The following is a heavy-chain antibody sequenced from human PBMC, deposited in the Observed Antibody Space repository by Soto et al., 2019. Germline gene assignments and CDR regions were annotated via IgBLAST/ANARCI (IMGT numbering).Heavy chain of an antibody. Sequence: QVQLEQSGAEVKKPGASVKVTCKASGYTFYNFGITWVRQAPGQGLEWMGWISTYNDHTNYAQKFQGRVTMTTDTSARTASMELRSLRPDYTAVYYCARLRNSGYPTHFYYGMDVMGQGTTVTASS. J-gene: IGHJ6*02. CDR2: ISTYNDHT. CDR3: ARLRNSGYPTHFYYGMDV. D-gene: IGHD5-12*01. V-gene: IGHV1-18*01. CDR1: GYTFYNFG.